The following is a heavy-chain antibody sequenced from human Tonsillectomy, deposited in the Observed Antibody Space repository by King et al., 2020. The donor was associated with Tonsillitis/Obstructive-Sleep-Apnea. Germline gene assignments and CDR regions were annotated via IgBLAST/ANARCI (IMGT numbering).Heavy chain of an antibody. Sequence: LVQSGAEVKKPGESLKISCKGSGYRFTSYWIGWVRQMPGKGLEWMGIIYPGDSDIRYSASFQGQVTISADKSISTAYLQWSSLKASDTAIYYCAREGGQGVIPNWFDPWGQGTLVTVSS. D-gene: IGHD3-10*01. CDR2: IYPGDSDI. CDR1: GYRFTSYW. CDR3: AREGGQGVIPNWFDP. V-gene: IGHV5-51*01. J-gene: IGHJ5*02.